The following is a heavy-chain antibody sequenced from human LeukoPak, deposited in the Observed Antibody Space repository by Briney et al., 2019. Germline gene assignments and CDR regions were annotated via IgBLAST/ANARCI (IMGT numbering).Heavy chain of an antibody. J-gene: IGHJ4*02. D-gene: IGHD3-10*01. CDR1: GFNVNTYY. CDR3: ARESLLRGVLGGFDY. CDR2: IYVGDGT. Sequence: GGSLRLSCAASGFNVNTYYMSWVRQAPGKGLECVSVIYVGDGTYYADSVKGRFTISRDISKNTLYLQMNNLRVEDTAVYYCARESLLRGVLGGFDYWGQGTLVTVSS. V-gene: IGHV3-53*01.